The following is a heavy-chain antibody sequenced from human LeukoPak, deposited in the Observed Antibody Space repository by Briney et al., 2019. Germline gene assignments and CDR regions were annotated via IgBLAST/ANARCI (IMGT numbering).Heavy chain of an antibody. CDR1: GGTVSSDA. CDR2: VVPMFTIT. CDR3: ARNTGADDYGPGAFDI. V-gene: IGHV1-69*05. J-gene: IGHJ3*02. D-gene: IGHD3-16*01. Sequence: SVKVSRKVSGGTVSSDAISWVRQTPTEGLEWMGRVVPMFTITNYAEKFQGRVTITTDESTTTAYLELRSLRSEDTAIYYCARNTGADDYGPGAFDIWGQGTLISVSS.